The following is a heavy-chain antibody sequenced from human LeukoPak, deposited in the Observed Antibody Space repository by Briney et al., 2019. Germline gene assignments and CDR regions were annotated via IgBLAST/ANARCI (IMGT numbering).Heavy chain of an antibody. Sequence: PGGSLRLSCAASGFTFSTYWMTWIRQPPGKGLEWIGEINHSGSTNYNPSLKSRVTISVDTSKNQFSLKLSSVTAADTAVYYCARGIVLRFLEWLLPDWGQGTLVTVSS. V-gene: IGHV4-34*01. CDR3: ARGIVLRFLEWLLPD. CDR2: INHSGST. J-gene: IGHJ4*02. D-gene: IGHD3-3*01. CDR1: GFTFSTYW.